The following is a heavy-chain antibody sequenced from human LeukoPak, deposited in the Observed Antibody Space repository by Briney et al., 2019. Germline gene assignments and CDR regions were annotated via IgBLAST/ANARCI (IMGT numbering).Heavy chain of an antibody. CDR2: IYYSGST. J-gene: IGHJ4*02. V-gene: IGHV4-59*01. Sequence: SETLSLTCTVSGVSISSYYWGWIRQPPGKGLEWIGYIYYSGSTNYNPSLKSRVTISVDTSKNQFSLKLSSVTAADTAVYYCARSNYYGSGRHLGDWGQGTLVTVSS. CDR1: GVSISSYY. CDR3: ARSNYYGSGRHLGD. D-gene: IGHD3-10*01.